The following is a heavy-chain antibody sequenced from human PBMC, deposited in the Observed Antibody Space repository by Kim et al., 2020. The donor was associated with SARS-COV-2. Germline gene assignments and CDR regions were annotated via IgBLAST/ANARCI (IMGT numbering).Heavy chain of an antibody. D-gene: IGHD3-10*01. V-gene: IGHV3-7*01. CDR3: AKFYGSESYRDY. Sequence: YYVDSVKGRFTISRDNAKNSLLLQMNRLRAEDTAVYYCAKFYGSESYRDYWGQGTLVTVSS. J-gene: IGHJ4*02.